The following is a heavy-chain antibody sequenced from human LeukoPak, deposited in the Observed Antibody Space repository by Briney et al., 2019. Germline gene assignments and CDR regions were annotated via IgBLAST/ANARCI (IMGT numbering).Heavy chain of an antibody. V-gene: IGHV3-21*05. Sequence: PGGSLRLSCAASGFTFSSYEMNWVRQAPGKGLEWVSYISSSSSYIYYADSVKGRFTISRDNAKNSLYLQMNSLRAEDTAVYYCARWGTVTTNDYWGQGTLVTVSS. J-gene: IGHJ4*02. D-gene: IGHD4-17*01. CDR1: GFTFSSYE. CDR3: ARWGTVTTNDY. CDR2: ISSSSSYI.